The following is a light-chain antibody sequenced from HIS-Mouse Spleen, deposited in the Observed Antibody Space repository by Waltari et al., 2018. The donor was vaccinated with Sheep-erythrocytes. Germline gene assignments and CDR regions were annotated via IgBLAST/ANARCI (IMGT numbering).Light chain of an antibody. CDR2: GAS. CDR1: QSVSSSY. Sequence: EIVLTQPPGPLSLSPGERATLSCRASQSVSSSYLACYQQKPGQAPRLLIYGASSRATGIPDRFSGSGSGTDFTLTISRLEPEDFAVYYCQQYGSSPYTFGQGTKLEIK. CDR3: QQYGSSPYT. J-gene: IGKJ2*01. V-gene: IGKV3-20*01.